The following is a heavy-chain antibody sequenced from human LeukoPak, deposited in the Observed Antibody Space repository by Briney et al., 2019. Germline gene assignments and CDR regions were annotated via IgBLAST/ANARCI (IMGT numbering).Heavy chain of an antibody. Sequence: GGSLRLSCAAYGFTFSSYWMSWVRQAPGKGLEWVANIKQDGSEKYYVDSVKGRFTISRDNAKNSLYLQMNSLRAEDTAVYYCARVSMKSRPSIAAAGTGAFDIWGQGTMVTVSS. CDR1: GFTFSSYW. V-gene: IGHV3-7*01. J-gene: IGHJ3*02. CDR3: ARVSMKSRPSIAAAGTGAFDI. D-gene: IGHD6-13*01. CDR2: IKQDGSEK.